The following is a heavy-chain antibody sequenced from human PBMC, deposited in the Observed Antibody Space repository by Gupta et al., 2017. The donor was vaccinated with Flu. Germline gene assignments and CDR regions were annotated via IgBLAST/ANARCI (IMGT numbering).Heavy chain of an antibody. Sequence: QVQLQGSGPRLVKPSETLSLTCSVSGASIGDSRDYWGWVRQSPETGLEWIGNVYYTGSTYYNPSFQSRLTISVDTYNNQFSLKLYSASAADTATYYCVKSRPVGQHDAFEVWGQGILVTVSS. D-gene: IGHD6-13*01. V-gene: IGHV4-39*01. J-gene: IGHJ3*01. CDR2: VYYTGST. CDR1: GASIGDSRDY. CDR3: VKSRPVGQHDAFEV.